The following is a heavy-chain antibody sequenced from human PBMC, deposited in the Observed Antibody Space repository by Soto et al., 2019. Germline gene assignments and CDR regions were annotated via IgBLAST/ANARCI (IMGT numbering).Heavy chain of an antibody. D-gene: IGHD4-4*01. CDR3: AGWGGQDYNY. V-gene: IGHV3-7*03. J-gene: IGHJ4*02. CDR1: GFTFTDFY. CDR2: IRPDGSET. Sequence: EVQLVQSGGGLVQPGGSLRLSCVGSGFTFTDFYMNWVRQAPGKGLEWVANIRPDGSETNYVESVKGRFTTSRDNAKNSLFLQMNSLGADDTAVYYCAGWGGQDYNYWGQGILVTVSS.